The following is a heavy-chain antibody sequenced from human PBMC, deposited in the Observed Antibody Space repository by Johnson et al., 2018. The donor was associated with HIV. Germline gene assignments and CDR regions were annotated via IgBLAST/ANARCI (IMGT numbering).Heavy chain of an antibody. D-gene: IGHD5-24*01. V-gene: IGHV3-30*18. J-gene: IGHJ3*02. CDR2: ISYDGSNK. CDR1: GFTFSSYG. Sequence: VQLVESGGGVVQPGGSLRLSCAASGFTFSSYGMHWVRQAPGKGLEWVAVISYDGSNKYYADSVKGRLTISRDNSKNTLYLQMNSLRAEDTAVYYCAKAWEMALGAFDIWGQGTMVTVSS. CDR3: AKAWEMALGAFDI.